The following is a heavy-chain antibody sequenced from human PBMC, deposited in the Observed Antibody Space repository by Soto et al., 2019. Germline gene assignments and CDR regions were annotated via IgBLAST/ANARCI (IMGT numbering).Heavy chain of an antibody. J-gene: IGHJ6*02. D-gene: IGHD4-4*01. CDR3: VKPPVITASYYYYDMDV. CDR2: ISGSAIST. Sequence: EAQLLESGGGLVQPGGSLRLSCAASGFTFSTYPMSWVRQAPGKGLEWVSGISGSAISTYYTDSVKGRFTISRDNSKNTVFLQMNSLRDEDTAVYYCVKPPVITASYYYYDMDVWGQGTTVTVSS. V-gene: IGHV3-23*01. CDR1: GFTFSTYP.